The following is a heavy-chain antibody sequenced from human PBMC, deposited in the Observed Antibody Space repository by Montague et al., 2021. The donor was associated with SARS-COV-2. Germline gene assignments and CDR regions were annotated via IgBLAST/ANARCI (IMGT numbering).Heavy chain of an antibody. CDR3: ARGVDWLSHYYYYGMDV. D-gene: IGHD3-9*01. CDR2: IHYSGST. J-gene: IGHJ6*02. Sequence: SETLSLTCTVSGGSISNYYWSWIRQPPGKGLEWIGYIHYSGSTSSHPSLKGRVTISIDTSKNQFSLKLSSVTAADTAVYYCARGVDWLSHYYYYGMDVWGQGTTVTVSS. CDR1: GGSISNYY. V-gene: IGHV4-59*12.